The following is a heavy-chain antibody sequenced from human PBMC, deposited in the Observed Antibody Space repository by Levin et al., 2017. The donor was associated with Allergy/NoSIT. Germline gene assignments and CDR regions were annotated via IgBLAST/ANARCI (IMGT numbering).Heavy chain of an antibody. CDR2: IKLDGSER. CDR3: ARLRPVNFFDY. D-gene: IGHD3-9*01. CDR1: GFNFGYTW. Sequence: GASVKVSCAASGFNFGYTWMSWVRQAPGKGLEWVASIKLDGSERYYVESVKGRFTISRDNAKNSLYLQMDNLRVEDTAVYYCARLRPVNFFDYWGQGVLVSVSP. V-gene: IGHV3-7*01. J-gene: IGHJ4*02.